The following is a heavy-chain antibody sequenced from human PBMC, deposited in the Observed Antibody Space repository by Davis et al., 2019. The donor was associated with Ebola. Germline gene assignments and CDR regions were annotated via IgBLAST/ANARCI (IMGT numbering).Heavy chain of an antibody. D-gene: IGHD3-3*01. CDR2: INPSGGST. Sequence: ASVKVSCKASGYTFTTYYMHWVRQAPGQGLEWMGIINPSGGSTSYAQKFQGRVTMTRDTSTSTAYMELRSLRSDDTAVYYCARNPLRFLEWLYDWAYGMDVWGQGTTVTVSS. J-gene: IGHJ6*02. CDR1: GYTFTTYY. CDR3: ARNPLRFLEWLYDWAYGMDV. V-gene: IGHV1-46*01.